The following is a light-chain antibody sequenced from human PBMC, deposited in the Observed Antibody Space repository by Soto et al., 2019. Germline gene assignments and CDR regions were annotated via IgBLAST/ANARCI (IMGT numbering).Light chain of an antibody. Sequence: QSALTQPASVSGSPGQSITISCTGTSSDVGGYNYVSWYQQHPGKAPKLMLYDVSNRFSGSKSGNTASLTISGLQAEDEGDYYCSSYTSSSTYVVFGGGTKLTVL. CDR3: SSYTSSSTYVV. CDR2: DVS. CDR1: SSDVGGYNY. J-gene: IGLJ2*01. V-gene: IGLV2-14*01.